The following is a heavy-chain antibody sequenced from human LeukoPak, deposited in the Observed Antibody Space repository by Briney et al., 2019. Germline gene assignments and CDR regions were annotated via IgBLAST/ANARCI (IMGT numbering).Heavy chain of an antibody. D-gene: IGHD3-10*01. J-gene: IGHJ4*02. Sequence: SETLSLTCSVSGASINSYYWNWIRQPPGKGLEWIGNTYSSGSTNYNPSLKSRVTISVDTPKNQFSLKLSSVTAADTAVYYCARLGAGTMVRGVISYWGQGTLVTVSS. CDR2: TYSSGST. V-gene: IGHV4-4*09. CDR3: ARLGAGTMVRGVISY. CDR1: GASINSYY.